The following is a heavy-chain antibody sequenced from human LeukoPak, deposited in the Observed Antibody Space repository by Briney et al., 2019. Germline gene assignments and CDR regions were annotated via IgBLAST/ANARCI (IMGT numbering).Heavy chain of an antibody. J-gene: IGHJ4*02. CDR1: GGSFSGYY. Sequence: SETLSLTCAVYGGSFSGYYWSWIRQPPGKGLEWIGEINHSGSTNYNPSLKSRVIISVDTSKNQFSLKLSSVTAADTAVYYCASGSSSGYDMGYWGQGTLDTVSS. CDR3: ASGSSSGYDMGY. CDR2: INHSGST. D-gene: IGHD5-12*01. V-gene: IGHV4-34*01.